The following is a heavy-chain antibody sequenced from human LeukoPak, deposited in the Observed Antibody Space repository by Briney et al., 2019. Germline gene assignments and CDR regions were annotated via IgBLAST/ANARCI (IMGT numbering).Heavy chain of an antibody. D-gene: IGHD6-13*01. CDR3: ARVYSSSFVSV. CDR2: ISSSSSYT. V-gene: IGHV3-11*06. Sequence: GGSLRLSCAASGFTFSDYYMSRIRQAPGKGLEWVSYISSSSSYTNYADSVKGRFTISRDNAKNSLYLRMNSLRAEDTAVYYCARVYSSSFVSVWGQGTLVTVSS. CDR1: GFTFSDYY. J-gene: IGHJ4*02.